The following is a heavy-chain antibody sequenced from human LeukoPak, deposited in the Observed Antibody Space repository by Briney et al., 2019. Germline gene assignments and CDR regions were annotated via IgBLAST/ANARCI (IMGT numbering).Heavy chain of an antibody. J-gene: IGHJ4*02. CDR2: IYSGGST. D-gene: IGHD3-10*01. Sequence: GGSLRLSCAASGFTVSSNYMSWVRQAPGKGLEWVSVIYSGGSTYYADSAKGRFTISRDNSKNTLYLQMNSLRAEDTAVYYCARDFLRGAPDYWGQGTLVTVSS. CDR3: ARDFLRGAPDY. V-gene: IGHV3-53*01. CDR1: GFTVSSNY.